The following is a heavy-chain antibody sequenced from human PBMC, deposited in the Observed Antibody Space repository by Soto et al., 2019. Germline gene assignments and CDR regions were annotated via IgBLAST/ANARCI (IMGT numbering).Heavy chain of an antibody. CDR1: GGSISSSSYY. Sequence: QLQLQESGPGLVKPSETLSLTCTVSGGSISSSSYYWGWIRQPSGKGLEWIGSIYYSGSTYYNPSLKSRVTIAVDTSKNQFSLKLSSVTAADTAVYYCASSYGDYVSYWGQGTLVTVSS. V-gene: IGHV4-39*01. CDR2: IYYSGST. J-gene: IGHJ4*02. D-gene: IGHD4-17*01. CDR3: ASSYGDYVSY.